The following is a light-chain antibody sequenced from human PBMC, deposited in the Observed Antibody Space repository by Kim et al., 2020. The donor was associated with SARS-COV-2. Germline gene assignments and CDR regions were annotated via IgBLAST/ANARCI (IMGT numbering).Light chain of an antibody. Sequence: ASVGDSVTITCRASQSISNWLAWYQQKPGKAPKLLIYNASTLESGVPSRFSGSGSRTEFTLTISSLQTDDFATYYCQQYNSYSGTFGQGTKVDIK. CDR3: QQYNSYSGT. CDR1: QSISNW. V-gene: IGKV1-5*03. CDR2: NAS. J-gene: IGKJ1*01.